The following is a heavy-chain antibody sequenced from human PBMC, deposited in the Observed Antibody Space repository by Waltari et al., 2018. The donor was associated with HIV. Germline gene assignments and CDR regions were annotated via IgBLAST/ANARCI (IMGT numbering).Heavy chain of an antibody. Sequence: KPGASVRLSCQASGFILSDHYIYWVRQGPRRTCDWMAIINGADGDASSAQKFQARLTLTRDLFTCTIHLDLMSLRSEDTAVYFCARAGLGGLIQDFDLWGRGT. CDR3: ARAGLGGLIQDFDL. D-gene: IGHD1-26*01. J-gene: IGHJ4*02. CDR1: GFILSDHY. V-gene: IGHV1-46*01. CDR2: INGADGDA.